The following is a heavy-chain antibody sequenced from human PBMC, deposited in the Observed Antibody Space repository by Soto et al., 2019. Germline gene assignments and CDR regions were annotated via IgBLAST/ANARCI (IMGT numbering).Heavy chain of an antibody. J-gene: IGHJ4*02. D-gene: IGHD3-22*01. V-gene: IGHV1-69*13. Sequence: ASVKVSCKASGCTFSSYAISCVRQAPGQVLEWMGGIIPIFGTANYAQKFQGRVTITADESTSTAYMELSSLRSEDTAVYYCARHPASYYDSSGYYHYYFDYWGQGTLVTVSS. CDR1: GCTFSSYA. CDR2: IIPIFGTA. CDR3: ARHPASYYDSSGYYHYYFDY.